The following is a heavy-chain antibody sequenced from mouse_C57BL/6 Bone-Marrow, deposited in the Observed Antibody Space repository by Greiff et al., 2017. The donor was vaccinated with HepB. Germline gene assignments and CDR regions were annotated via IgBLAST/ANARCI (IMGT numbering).Heavy chain of an antibody. J-gene: IGHJ3*01. CDR1: GFTFSDFY. CDR3: ARGGDSAWFAY. Sequence: EVMLVESGGGLVQSGRSLRLSCATSGFTFSDFYMEWVRQAPGKGLEWIAASRNKANDYTTEYSASVKGRFIVSRDTSQSILYLQMNALRAEDTAIYYCARGGDSAWFAYWGQGTLVTVSA. V-gene: IGHV7-1*01. D-gene: IGHD3-1*01. CDR2: SRNKANDYTT.